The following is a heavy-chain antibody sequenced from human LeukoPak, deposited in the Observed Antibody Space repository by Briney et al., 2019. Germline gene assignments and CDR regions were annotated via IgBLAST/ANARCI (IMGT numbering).Heavy chain of an antibody. CDR1: GFTLSNYW. V-gene: IGHV3-7*01. D-gene: IGHD3-10*01. J-gene: IGHJ4*02. Sequence: PGGSVRLSCAAAGFTLSNYWMSWVRQAPGKGLEWVANIKKDGSEKYYVDSVKGRFTISRDNAKNSLYLQMNSLRAEDTAVYYCARDVGGPFDYWGQGTLVTVSS. CDR3: ARDVGGPFDY. CDR2: IKKDGSEK.